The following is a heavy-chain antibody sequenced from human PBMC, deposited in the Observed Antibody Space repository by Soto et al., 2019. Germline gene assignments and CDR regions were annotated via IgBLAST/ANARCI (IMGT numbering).Heavy chain of an antibody. CDR2: IIPIFGTA. CDR1: GGTFSSYA. CDR3: ARDDPLDRYGSGSSPY. Sequence: ASVKVSCKASGGTFSSYAISWVRQAPGQGLEWMGGIIPIFGTANYAQKFQGRVTITADKSTSTAYMELSSLRSEDTAVYYCARDDPLDRYGSGSSPYWGQGTLVTVSS. J-gene: IGHJ4*02. D-gene: IGHD3-10*01. V-gene: IGHV1-69*06.